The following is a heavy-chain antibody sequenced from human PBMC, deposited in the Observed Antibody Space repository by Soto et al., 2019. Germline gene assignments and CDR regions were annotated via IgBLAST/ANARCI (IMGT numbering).Heavy chain of an antibody. D-gene: IGHD3-10*01. CDR3: ARDLDGSGSYYTGY. V-gene: IGHV1-18*01. J-gene: IGHJ4*02. Sequence: QVQLVQSGAEVKKPGASVKVSCKASGYTFTSCGIIWVRQAPGQGLEWMGWINTYNGNTNYAQKLQGRVTMTTDTSASTAYMELRSLRSDDTAVYYCARDLDGSGSYYTGYWGQGTLVTVSS. CDR1: GYTFTSCG. CDR2: INTYNGNT.